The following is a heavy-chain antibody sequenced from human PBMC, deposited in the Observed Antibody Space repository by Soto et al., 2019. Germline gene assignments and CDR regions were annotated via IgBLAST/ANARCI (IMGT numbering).Heavy chain of an antibody. Sequence: QVQLQESGPGLVKPSETLSLTCTVSGGSIRSYYWSWIRQPPGKGLEWIGYIYYSGSTNYNPSLKSRVTLSVDTSKNPFSLKLSSLTAADTAVYYCARRYGGNFDYWGQGTLVTVSS. J-gene: IGHJ4*02. V-gene: IGHV4-59*01. CDR3: ARRYGGNFDY. CDR1: GGSIRSYY. CDR2: IYYSGST. D-gene: IGHD1-26*01.